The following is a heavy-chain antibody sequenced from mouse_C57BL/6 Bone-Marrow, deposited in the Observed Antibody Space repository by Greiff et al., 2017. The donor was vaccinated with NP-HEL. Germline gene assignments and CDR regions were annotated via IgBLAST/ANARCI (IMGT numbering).Heavy chain of an antibody. J-gene: IGHJ4*01. CDR1: GFTFSDYG. D-gene: IGHD1-1*01. V-gene: IGHV5-17*01. Sequence: EVKLVESGGGLVKPGGSLKLSCAASGFTFSDYGMHWVRQAPEKGLEWVAYISSGSSTIYYADTVKGRFTISRDNAKNTLFLQMTSLRSEDTAMYYCARKRRLLRSYYAMDYWGQGTSVTVSS. CDR2: ISSGSSTI. CDR3: ARKRRLLRSYYAMDY.